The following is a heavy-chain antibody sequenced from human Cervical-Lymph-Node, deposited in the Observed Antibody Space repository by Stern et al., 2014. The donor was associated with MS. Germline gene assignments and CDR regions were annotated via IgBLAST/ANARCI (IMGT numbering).Heavy chain of an antibody. D-gene: IGHD3-22*01. V-gene: IGHV4-39*02. CDR1: GGSVSSRGYF. Sequence: QVQLVQSGPGLVKPSETLSLTCSVSGGSVSSRGYFWDWVRQPPGKGLEWIGTMYHSGSKYYNPSLKSRVPISVATPRNPFSLTLTSVTAADTGVYYCRSGYDSDVLSWFDPWGQGTLVTVTS. CDR3: RSGYDSDVLSWFDP. CDR2: MYHSGSK. J-gene: IGHJ5*02.